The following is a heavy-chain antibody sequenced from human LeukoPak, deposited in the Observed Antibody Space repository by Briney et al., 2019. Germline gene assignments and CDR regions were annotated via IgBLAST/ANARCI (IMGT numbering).Heavy chain of an antibody. Sequence: GASVKVSCKASGFTFTAYHMHWVRQAPGQGLEWMGWISAYNGNTNYAQKLQGRVTMTTDTSTSTAYMELRSLRSDDTAVYYCARDSDRNIVVVPAAKPSDAFDIWGQGTMVTVSS. CDR1: GFTFTAYH. D-gene: IGHD2-2*02. CDR3: ARDSDRNIVVVPAAKPSDAFDI. CDR2: ISAYNGNT. J-gene: IGHJ3*02. V-gene: IGHV1-18*04.